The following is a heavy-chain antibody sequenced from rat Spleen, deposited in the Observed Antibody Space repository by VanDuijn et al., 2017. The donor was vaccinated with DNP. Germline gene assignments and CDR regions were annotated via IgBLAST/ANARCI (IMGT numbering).Heavy chain of an antibody. J-gene: IGHJ1*01. CDR1: GFTFNNYW. V-gene: IGHV5-31*01. D-gene: IGHD1-2*01. CDR2: ITSSGGTT. Sequence: EVQLVESGGDLVQPGRSLKLSCVASGFTFNNYWMTWLRQVPGKGLEWVASITSSGGTTYYPESVKGRFTIYRDNAKNTLYLQRNSLRSEDTATYYCARDCIAAPYYWYFDFWGPGTMVTVSS. CDR3: ARDCIAAPYYWYFDF.